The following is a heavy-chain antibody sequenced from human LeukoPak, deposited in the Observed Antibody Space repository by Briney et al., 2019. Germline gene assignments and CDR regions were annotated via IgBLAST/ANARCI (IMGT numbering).Heavy chain of an antibody. CDR2: ISGSGGST. CDR3: AKTYYYDSSGYYFFDY. Sequence: GGSLRLSCAASGFTFSSYAMSWVRQAPGKGLEWVSAISGSGGSTYYADSVKGRFTISRDNSKNTLCLQMNSLRAEDTAVYYCAKTYYYDSSGYYFFDYWGQGTLVTVSS. CDR1: GFTFSSYA. D-gene: IGHD3-22*01. V-gene: IGHV3-23*01. J-gene: IGHJ4*02.